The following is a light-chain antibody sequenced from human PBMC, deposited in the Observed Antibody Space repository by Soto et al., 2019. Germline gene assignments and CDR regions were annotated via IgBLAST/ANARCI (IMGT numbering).Light chain of an antibody. CDR1: SSDVGGYNY. V-gene: IGLV2-8*01. CDR2: EVS. J-gene: IGLJ2*01. CDR3: SSYADSNNWV. Sequence: QSALTQPPSASGSPGQSVTISCTGTSSDVGGYNYVSWYQQHPGKAPKLMIYEVSKRPSGVPDRFSGSKSGNTASLTVSGLQAEDEADDYCSSYADSNNWVFGGGTQLTVL.